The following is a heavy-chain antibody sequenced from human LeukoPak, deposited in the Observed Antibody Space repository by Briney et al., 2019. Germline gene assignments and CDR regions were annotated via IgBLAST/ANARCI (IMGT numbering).Heavy chain of an antibody. CDR2: IIPILGIA. CDR1: GGTFSSYA. Sequence: GSSVKVSCKASGGTFSSYASSWVRQAPGQGLEWMGRIIPILGIANYAQKFQGRVTITADKSTSTAYMELSSLRSEDTAVYYCAREDVYGYRQGGIDYWGQGTLVTVSS. J-gene: IGHJ4*02. D-gene: IGHD5-18*01. V-gene: IGHV1-69*04. CDR3: AREDVYGYRQGGIDY.